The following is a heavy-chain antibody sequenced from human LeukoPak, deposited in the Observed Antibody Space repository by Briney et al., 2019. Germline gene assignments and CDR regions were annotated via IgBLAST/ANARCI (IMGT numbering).Heavy chain of an antibody. CDR3: ARDTPGNFGDTFDY. CDR2: ISSSSMI. CDR1: GFTFSSYS. D-gene: IGHD4-17*01. J-gene: IGHJ4*02. V-gene: IGHV3-48*02. Sequence: GGSLRLSCAASGFTFSSYSMNWVRQAPGKGLEWVSYISSSSMISYADSVKGRFTVSRDNAKNSLYLEMNSLGDEDTAVYYCARDTPGNFGDTFDYWGQGTLVTVSS.